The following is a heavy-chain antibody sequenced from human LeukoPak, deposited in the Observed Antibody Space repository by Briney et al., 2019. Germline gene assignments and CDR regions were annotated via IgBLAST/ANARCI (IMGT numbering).Heavy chain of an antibody. Sequence: SETLSLTCTVSGGSISSYYWTWIRQPPEKGLEWIWYIYYTGSAYYNPSLKSRVTISVDTSNNQFSLKLSSVTVADTAVYFCARVPPYSSGRGGFDPWGQGTLVTVSS. J-gene: IGHJ5*02. CDR3: ARVPPYSSGRGGFDP. D-gene: IGHD6-19*01. CDR1: GGSISSYY. V-gene: IGHV4-59*01. CDR2: IYYTGSA.